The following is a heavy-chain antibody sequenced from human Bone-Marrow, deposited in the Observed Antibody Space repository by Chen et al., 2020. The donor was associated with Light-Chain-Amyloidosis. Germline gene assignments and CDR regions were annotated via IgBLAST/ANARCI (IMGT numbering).Heavy chain of an antibody. V-gene: IGHV3-23*04. Sequence: EVQLVESGGGLVQPGGSLSLSCATSGFNFRSFGMRLFRQAPGKGREWVSSVGGSTVGTYYAGAVKGRFIVSRDSSKSTLYLQMNSIRAGDTAVYFCTRKGGYFDFWGQGSLVTVSS. CDR2: VGGSTVGT. D-gene: IGHD3-10*01. J-gene: IGHJ4*02. CDR3: TRKGGYFDF. CDR1: GFNFRSFG.